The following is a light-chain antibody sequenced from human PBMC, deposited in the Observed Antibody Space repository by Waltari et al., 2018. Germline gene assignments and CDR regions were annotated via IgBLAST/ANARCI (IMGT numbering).Light chain of an antibody. V-gene: IGKV1-16*01. CDR3: QQDNSFPAT. CDR2: GTS. Sequence: DIQMTQSPSSVSASVGDRVTLTCRASQDIGNCLACYQQKPGKAPNALISGTSNLQTGVPSSFSGSGSGTDFTLTIRSLQPEDFATYYCQQDNSFPATFGAVTKVDI. CDR1: QDIGNC. J-gene: IGKJ3*01.